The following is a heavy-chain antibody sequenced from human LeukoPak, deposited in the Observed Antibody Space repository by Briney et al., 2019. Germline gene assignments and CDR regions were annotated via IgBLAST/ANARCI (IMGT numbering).Heavy chain of an antibody. CDR2: ISGSGGST. V-gene: IGHV3-23*01. D-gene: IGHD4-23*01. J-gene: IGHJ6*03. CDR1: GFTFSSYA. Sequence: GGSLRLSCAASGFTFSSYAMSWVRQAPGKWLEWVSAISGSGGSTYYADSVKGRFTISRDNSKNTLYLQMNSLRAEDTAVYYCAKENGGYYLYYYYMDVWGKGTTVTVSS. CDR3: AKENGGYYLYYYYMDV.